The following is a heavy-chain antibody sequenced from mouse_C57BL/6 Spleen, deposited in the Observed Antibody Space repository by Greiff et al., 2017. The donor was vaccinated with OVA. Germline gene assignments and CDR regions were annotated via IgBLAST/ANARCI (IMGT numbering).Heavy chain of an antibody. J-gene: IGHJ2*01. D-gene: IGHD4-1*01. V-gene: IGHV1-52*01. Sequence: QVQLQQSGAELVRPGSSVKLSCKASGYTFTSYWMHWVKQRPIQGLEWIGNIDPSDSETHYNQKFKDKATLTVDKSSSTAYMQLSSLTSEDSAVYYCARWTGSYFDYWGQGTTLTVSS. CDR3: ARWTGSYFDY. CDR2: IDPSDSET. CDR1: GYTFTSYW.